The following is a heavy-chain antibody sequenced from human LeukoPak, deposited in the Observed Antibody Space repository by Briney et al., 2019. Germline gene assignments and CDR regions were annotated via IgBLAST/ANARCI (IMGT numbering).Heavy chain of an antibody. J-gene: IGHJ4*02. CDR2: ISSSSSYI. D-gene: IGHD6-13*01. V-gene: IGHV3-21*01. Sequence: PGGSLRLSCAASGITFNSYTMNWVRQAPGKGLEWVSSISSSSSYIYYAASVKGRFTISRDNAKNSLYLQMNSLRAEDTAVYYCARDPIAAAGVHDYWGQGTLVTVSS. CDR1: GITFNSYT. CDR3: ARDPIAAAGVHDY.